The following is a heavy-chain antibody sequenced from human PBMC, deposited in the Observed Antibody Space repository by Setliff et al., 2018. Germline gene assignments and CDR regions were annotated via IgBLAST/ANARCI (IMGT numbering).Heavy chain of an antibody. Sequence: PGGSLRLSCAASGFTFSSYAMHWVRQAPGKGLEYVSAISSNGGSTYYADSVKGRFTISRDNAKNPLYLQMNSLRAEDTAVYYCARARGSSWLFYYMDVWGKGTTVTVS. J-gene: IGHJ6*03. V-gene: IGHV3-64*02. CDR1: GFTFSSYA. D-gene: IGHD6-13*01. CDR3: ARARGSSWLFYYMDV. CDR2: ISSNGGST.